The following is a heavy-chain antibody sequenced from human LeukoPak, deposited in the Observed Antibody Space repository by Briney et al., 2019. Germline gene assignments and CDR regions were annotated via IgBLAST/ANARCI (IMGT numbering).Heavy chain of an antibody. CDR1: GGSVSSGSYY. V-gene: IGHV4-61*01. CDR2: IYYSGST. Sequence: SETLSLTCTVSGGSVSSGSYYWSWIRQPPGKGLEWIGYIYYSGSTNYNPSLKSRVTISVDTSKNQFSLKLSSVTAADTAVYYCARDVRYSGYDRTYNWFDPWGQGTLVTVSS. CDR3: ARDVRYSGYDRTYNWFDP. J-gene: IGHJ5*02. D-gene: IGHD5-12*01.